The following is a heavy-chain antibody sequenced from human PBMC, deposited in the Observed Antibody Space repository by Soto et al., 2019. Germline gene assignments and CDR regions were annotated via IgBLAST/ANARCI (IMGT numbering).Heavy chain of an antibody. CDR3: DRPLCGHLVFRRRSRPAACDI. J-gene: IGHJ3*02. V-gene: IGHV3-23*01. CDR1: GFTFSSYA. D-gene: IGHD2-2*01. Sequence: EVQLLESGGGLVQPGGSLRLSCAASGFTFSSYAMSWVRQAPGKGLEWVSAISGSGGSTYYADSVKGRFTISRDNSKNRLNLHMSSPRAGVSAPYYCDRPLCGHLVFRRRSRPAACDIWGQGRMASVSS. CDR2: ISGSGGST.